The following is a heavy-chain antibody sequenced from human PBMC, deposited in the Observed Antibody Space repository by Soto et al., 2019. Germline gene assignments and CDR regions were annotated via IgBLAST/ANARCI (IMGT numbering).Heavy chain of an antibody. CDR2: IYYTRNT. J-gene: IGHJ4*02. CDR3: AAGLDHNKVGY. V-gene: IGHV4-59*01. CDR1: GGSISPSY. Sequence: QVRLQESGPGLVEPSETLSLTCTVSGGSISPSYWNWVRQPPGKRLEWIGCIYYTRNTYYNPSLKSRVTISRDTSKNQFSLEVTSVTAADTAMYYCAAGLDHNKVGYWGQGTLVTVSS. D-gene: IGHD3-16*01.